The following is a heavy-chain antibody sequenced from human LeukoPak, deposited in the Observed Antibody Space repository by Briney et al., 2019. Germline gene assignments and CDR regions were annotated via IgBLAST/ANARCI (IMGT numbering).Heavy chain of an antibody. CDR1: GFTFTSSA. CDR2: IVVGSGNT. CDR3: ARDKRYYDYVWGSYRYFDY. D-gene: IGHD3-16*02. J-gene: IGHJ4*02. V-gene: IGHV1-58*02. Sequence: ASVKVSCKASGFTFTSSAMQWVRQARGQRLEWIGWIVVGSGNTNYAQKFQGRVTMTRDMSTSTVYMELSSLRSEDTAVYYCARDKRYYDYVWGSYRYFDYWGQGTLVTVSS.